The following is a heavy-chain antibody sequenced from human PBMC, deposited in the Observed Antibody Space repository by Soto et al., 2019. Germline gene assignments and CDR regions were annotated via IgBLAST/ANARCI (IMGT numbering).Heavy chain of an antibody. CDR1: GGSFSGYY. Sequence: SETLSLTCAVYGGSFSGYYWSWIRQPPGKGLEWIGEINHSGSTNYNPSLKSRVTISVDTSKNQFSLKLSSVTAADTAVYYCARGLYCSSTSCYAPYYYYYMDVWGKGTTVTVSS. V-gene: IGHV4-34*01. CDR3: ARGLYCSSTSCYAPYYYYYMDV. D-gene: IGHD2-2*01. J-gene: IGHJ6*03. CDR2: INHSGST.